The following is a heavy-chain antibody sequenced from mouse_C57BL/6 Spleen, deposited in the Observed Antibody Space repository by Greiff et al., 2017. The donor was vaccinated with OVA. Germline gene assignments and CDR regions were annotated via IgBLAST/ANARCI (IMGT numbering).Heavy chain of an antibody. V-gene: IGHV14-2*01. CDR3: ASMVTTSYYAMDY. CDR2: IDPEDGET. CDR1: GFNIKDYY. Sequence: VQLQQSGAELVKPGASVKLSCTASGFNIKDYYMHWVKQRTEQGLEWIGRIDPEDGETTYAPKFQGKATITADTSSNTAYLQLSSLTSEDTAVYYCASMVTTSYYAMDYWGQGTSVTVSS. J-gene: IGHJ4*01. D-gene: IGHD2-2*01.